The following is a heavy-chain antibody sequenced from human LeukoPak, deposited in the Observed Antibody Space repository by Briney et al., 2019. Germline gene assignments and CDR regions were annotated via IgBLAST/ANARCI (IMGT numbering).Heavy chain of an antibody. CDR2: IYTSGST. CDR1: GGSISSGSYY. V-gene: IGHV4-61*02. Sequence: SETLSLTCTVSGGSISSGSYYWSWIRQPAGKGLEWIGRIYTSGSTNYNPSLKSRVTISVDTSKNQFSLKLSSVTAADTAVYYCARDGATSRGLDYYYYYMDVWGKGTTVTISS. J-gene: IGHJ6*03. CDR3: ARDGATSRGLDYYYYYMDV. D-gene: IGHD1-26*01.